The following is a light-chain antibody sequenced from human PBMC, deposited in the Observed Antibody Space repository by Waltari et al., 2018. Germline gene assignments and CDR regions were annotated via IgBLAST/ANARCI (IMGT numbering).Light chain of an antibody. CDR2: EVS. CDR1: SGNIGYYDA. CDR3: SSYADSNIWV. Sequence: QAPPTQPPSVSGSPGQSVTISCTGTSGNIGYYDAVSWYQQYPGKVPKLMIYEVSKRPSGGSDRFSGSKSGNTASLTISGLQAEDEADYYCSSYADSNIWVFGGGTRLTVL. V-gene: IGLV2-8*01. J-gene: IGLJ3*02.